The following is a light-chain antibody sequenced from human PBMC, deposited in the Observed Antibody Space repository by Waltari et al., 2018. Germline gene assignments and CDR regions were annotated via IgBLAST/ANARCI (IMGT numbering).Light chain of an antibody. Sequence: QSVLTQPPSVSAAPGQKVTISCSGSNSNIGNKDVSWYQQFPVTAPQLLIYYNDKRPSGIPDRFSGSKSGTSATLGITGLQTGDEADYYCGTWDSRLSDVVFGGGTKLTVL. CDR3: GTWDSRLSDVV. CDR2: YND. J-gene: IGLJ2*01. CDR1: NSNIGNKD. V-gene: IGLV1-51*01.